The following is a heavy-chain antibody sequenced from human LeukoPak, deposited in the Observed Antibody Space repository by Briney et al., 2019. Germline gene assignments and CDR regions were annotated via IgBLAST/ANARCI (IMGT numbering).Heavy chain of an antibody. CDR3: ARFPFVVVPAAITDYYYYGMDV. J-gene: IGHJ6*02. Sequence: SETLSLTCTVSGGSISSYYWSWIRQPPGKGLEWIGYIYYSGSTNYNPSLKSRVTISVDTSKNQFSLKLSSVTAADTAVYYCARFPFVVVPAAITDYYYYGMDVWGQGTTVTGSS. D-gene: IGHD2-2*02. CDR2: IYYSGST. V-gene: IGHV4-59*08. CDR1: GGSISSYY.